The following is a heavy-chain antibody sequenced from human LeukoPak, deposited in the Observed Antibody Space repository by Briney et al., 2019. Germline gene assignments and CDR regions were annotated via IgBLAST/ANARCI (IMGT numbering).Heavy chain of an antibody. CDR1: GFSFSSYS. D-gene: IGHD2-15*01. CDR3: VRVVYCSGGSCSYYFDF. Sequence: GGSLRLSCAASGFSFSSYSMNWARQAPGKGLEWVSSISDSSTYIFNADPVQGRFTISRDDAKNSLYLQMNSLRVGDTAVYYCVRVVYCSGGSCSYYFDFWGQGTLVTVSS. J-gene: IGHJ4*02. CDR2: ISDSSTYI. V-gene: IGHV3-21*01.